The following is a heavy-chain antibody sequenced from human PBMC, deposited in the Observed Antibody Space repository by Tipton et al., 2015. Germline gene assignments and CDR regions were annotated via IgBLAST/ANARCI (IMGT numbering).Heavy chain of an antibody. Sequence: TLSLTCSVSGGSVSSANYYWSWIRQPPGKGLEWMGYISYSGTTNYNPSLKSRVTISVDTSKNQFFLNLSSVTAADTAVYYCARARGRHGGLFDSWGQGTLVTVSS. D-gene: IGHD4-23*01. V-gene: IGHV4-61*01. CDR1: GGSVSSANYY. CDR2: ISYSGTT. CDR3: ARARGRHGGLFDS. J-gene: IGHJ4*02.